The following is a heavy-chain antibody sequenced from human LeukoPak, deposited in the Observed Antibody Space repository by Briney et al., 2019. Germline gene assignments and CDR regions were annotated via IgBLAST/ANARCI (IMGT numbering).Heavy chain of an antibody. Sequence: GGSLRLSCAASGFSFSSYSMNWVRQAPGKGLEWVSSIDSDGTYTDYADSLKGRFTISRDNAKNSLYLQMNSLRAEDTALYYCAKDIGYDSSGYESAFDIWAKGQWSPSLQ. J-gene: IGHJ3*02. V-gene: IGHV3-21*04. CDR1: GFSFSSYS. CDR2: IDSDGTYT. CDR3: AKDIGYDSSGYESAFDI. D-gene: IGHD3-22*01.